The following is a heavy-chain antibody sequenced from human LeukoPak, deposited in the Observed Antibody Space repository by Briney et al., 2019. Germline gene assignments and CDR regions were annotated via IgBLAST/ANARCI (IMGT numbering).Heavy chain of an antibody. CDR3: ARLCSSSWSKRFDY. D-gene: IGHD6-13*01. Sequence: KTSETLSLTCTVSGGSISSSSYYWGWIRQPPGKGLEWIGSIYYSGSTYYNPSLKSRVTISVDTSKNQFSLKLSSVTAADTAVYYCARLCSSSWSKRFDYWGQGTLVTVSS. CDR2: IYYSGST. CDR1: GGSISSSSYY. V-gene: IGHV4-39*07. J-gene: IGHJ4*02.